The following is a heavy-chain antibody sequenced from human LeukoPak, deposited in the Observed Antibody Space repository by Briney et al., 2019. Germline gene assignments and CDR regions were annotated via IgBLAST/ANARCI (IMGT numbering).Heavy chain of an antibody. D-gene: IGHD6-19*01. J-gene: IGHJ6*02. CDR2: IYYSGST. V-gene: IGHV4-39*01. CDR1: GGSISSSYYY. Sequence: KASETLSLTCTVSGGSISSSYYYWGWIRQPPGKGLEWIGSIYYSGSTYYNPSLKSRVTISVDTSKNQFSLKLSSVTAADTAVYYCARHFSSGWNYYYGMDVWGQGTTVTVSS. CDR3: ARHFSSGWNYYYGMDV.